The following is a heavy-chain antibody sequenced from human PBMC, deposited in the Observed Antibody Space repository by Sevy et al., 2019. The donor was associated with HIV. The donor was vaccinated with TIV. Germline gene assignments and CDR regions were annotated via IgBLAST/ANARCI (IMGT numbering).Heavy chain of an antibody. CDR3: ARLLFGYGDSPWAFDI. CDR1: GYSFTSYW. J-gene: IGHJ3*02. CDR2: IYPGDSDT. Sequence: GESLKISCKGSGYSFTSYWIGWVRQMPGKGLEWMGIIYPGDSDTRYSPSFQGQVTISADKSISTAYLQWSSLKASDTAMYYCARLLFGYGDSPWAFDIWVQGTMVTVSS. D-gene: IGHD4-17*01. V-gene: IGHV5-51*01.